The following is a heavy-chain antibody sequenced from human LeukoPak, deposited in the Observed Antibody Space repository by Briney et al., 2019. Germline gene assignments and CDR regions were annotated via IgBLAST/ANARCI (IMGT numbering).Heavy chain of an antibody. Sequence: SVKVSCKASGGTFSSYAISWVRQAPGQGLEWMGGIIPIFGTANYAQKFQGRVTITADESTSTAYMELSSLRSEDTAVYYCARGGRHQQLENWFDPWGQGTLVTVSS. V-gene: IGHV1-69*13. CDR1: GGTFSSYA. CDR2: IIPIFGTA. J-gene: IGHJ5*02. D-gene: IGHD6-13*01. CDR3: ARGGRHQQLENWFDP.